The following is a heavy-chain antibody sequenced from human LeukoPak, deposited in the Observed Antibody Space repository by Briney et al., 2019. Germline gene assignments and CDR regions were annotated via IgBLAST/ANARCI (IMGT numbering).Heavy chain of an antibody. CDR2: IYENGGTT. J-gene: IGHJ4*02. Sequence: GGSLRLSCVGSGFTFRSHAMSWVRQAPERGLEFVSGIYENGGTTYYADSVRGRFSISRDNSKNTLYLQMNSLRAEDTAVYYCATDSSGWYFFDYWGQGTLVTVSS. D-gene: IGHD6-19*01. V-gene: IGHV3-23*01. CDR1: GFTFRSHA. CDR3: ATDSSGWYFFDY.